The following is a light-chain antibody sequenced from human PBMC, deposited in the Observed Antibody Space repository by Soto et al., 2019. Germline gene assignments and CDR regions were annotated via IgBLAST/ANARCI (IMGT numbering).Light chain of an antibody. CDR2: AAS. CDR3: QQYCCSPQT. Sequence: IVLTQSPCPLSLSPGERATLSCRASQGVSTNFVAWYQQKFGQSPRLLIYAASTMDTGVAGRFSGSGSATEFTLTITSLEPEDSALYHCQQYCCSPQTFGRGTRVDLK. J-gene: IGKJ3*01. V-gene: IGKV3-20*01. CDR1: QGVSTNF.